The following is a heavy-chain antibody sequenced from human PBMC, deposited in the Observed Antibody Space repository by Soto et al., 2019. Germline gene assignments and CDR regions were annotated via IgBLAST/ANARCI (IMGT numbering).Heavy chain of an antibody. Sequence: ASVKVSCKASGYTFTGYYMHWVRQAPGQGLEWMGWMNPNSGNTGYAQKFQGRVTMTRNTSISTAYMELSSLRSEDTAVYYCARGQRWGDYEGGDYWGQGTLVTVSS. V-gene: IGHV1-8*02. CDR3: ARGQRWGDYEGGDY. D-gene: IGHD4-17*01. J-gene: IGHJ4*02. CDR1: GYTFTGYY. CDR2: MNPNSGNT.